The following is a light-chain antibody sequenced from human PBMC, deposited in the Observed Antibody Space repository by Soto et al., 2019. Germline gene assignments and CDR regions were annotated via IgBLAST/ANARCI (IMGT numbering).Light chain of an antibody. Sequence: DIVMTQSPDSLAVSLDERATINCKSSQSVLYSSNNKNYLAWYQQKPGQPPKLLIYWASTRESGVPDRFSGSGSGTDFTLTISSLQAEDVAVYYCLQYYRTPRTLGQGTKVEIK. CDR1: QSVLYSSNNKNY. CDR2: WAS. V-gene: IGKV4-1*01. J-gene: IGKJ1*01. CDR3: LQYYRTPRT.